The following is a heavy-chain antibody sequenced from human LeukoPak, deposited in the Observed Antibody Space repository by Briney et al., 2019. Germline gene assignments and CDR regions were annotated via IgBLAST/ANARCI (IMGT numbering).Heavy chain of an antibody. CDR1: VVSFSDSY. D-gene: IGHD3-16*01. V-gene: IGHV4-34*01. Sequence: SETLSLTSPVTVVSFSDSYWSWIRKPPGKGLEWIGEITHSGSSKYNASLKTRVTISVDTSTNQFSLRMNSVTAADTAVYYCVRGIRSWGRKVLDHWGLGTLVTVSS. CDR3: VRGIRSWGRKVLDH. J-gene: IGHJ4*02. CDR2: ITHSGSS.